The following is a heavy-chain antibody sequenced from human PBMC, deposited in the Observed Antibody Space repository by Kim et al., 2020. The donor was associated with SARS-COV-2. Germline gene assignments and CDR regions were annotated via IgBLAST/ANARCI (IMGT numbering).Heavy chain of an antibody. J-gene: IGHJ3*02. D-gene: IGHD3-3*02. V-gene: IGHV3-73*01. Sequence: RGRSTISRDDSKNTAYLEMNGLKTEDTAVYYCTRIPATTLAFWDAFDIWGQGTMVTVSS. CDR3: TRIPATTLAFWDAFDI.